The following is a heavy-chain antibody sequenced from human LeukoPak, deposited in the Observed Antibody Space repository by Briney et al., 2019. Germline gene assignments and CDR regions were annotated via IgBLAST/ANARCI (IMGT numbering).Heavy chain of an antibody. J-gene: IGHJ6*03. CDR1: GGSLSGYY. CDR3: ARLTWELPPGGLYYNYYIDV. Sequence: SETLSRTCAVYGGSLSGYYWTWVRQPPGKGLEWIGEINHSGGANYSPSLKSRVTISLDTSKNQFSLRLTSVTAADTAVYYCARLTWELPPGGLYYNYYIDVWDKGATVTVSS. D-gene: IGHD1-26*01. V-gene: IGHV4-34*01. CDR2: INHSGGA.